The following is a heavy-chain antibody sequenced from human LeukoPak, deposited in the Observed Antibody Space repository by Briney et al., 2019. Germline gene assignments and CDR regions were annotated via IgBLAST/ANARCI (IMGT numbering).Heavy chain of an antibody. CDR2: IYRSGST. D-gene: IGHD3-22*01. V-gene: IGHV4-61*10. CDR1: GASVSSSSHY. Sequence: SETLSLTCTVSGASVSSSSHYWTWIRQPAGKGLEWIGRIYRSGSTNYNPSLKSRVTISVDTSKNQFSLKLSSVTAADTAVYYCARVGWYYYDSSGPLSYWGQGTLVTVSS. CDR3: ARVGWYYYDSSGPLSY. J-gene: IGHJ4*02.